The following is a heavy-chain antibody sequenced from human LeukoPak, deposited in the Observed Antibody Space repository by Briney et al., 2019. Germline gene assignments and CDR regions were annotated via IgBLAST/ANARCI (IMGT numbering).Heavy chain of an antibody. V-gene: IGHV3-48*03. D-gene: IGHD6-19*01. CDR1: GFTFSSYE. CDR2: ISSSGSTI. Sequence: PGGSLRLSCAASGFTFSSYEMNWVRQASGKGLEWVSYISSSGSTIYYADSVKGRFTISRDNAKNSLYLQMNSLRAEDTAVYYYAKGRGRIAVAGRNYFDYWGQGTLVTVSS. J-gene: IGHJ4*02. CDR3: AKGRGRIAVAGRNYFDY.